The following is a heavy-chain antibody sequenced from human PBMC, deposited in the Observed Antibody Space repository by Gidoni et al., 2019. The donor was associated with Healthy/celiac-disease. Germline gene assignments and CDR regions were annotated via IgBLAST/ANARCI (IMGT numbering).Heavy chain of an antibody. CDR1: GFTFSSYA. Sequence: EVQLLESGGGLVQPGGSLILSCAASGFTFSSYAMRWVRQAPGKGLEWVSAISGSGGSTYYADSVKGRFTISRDNSKNTLYLQMNSLRAEDTAVYYCAKGEVVATTAPLDYWGQGTLVTVSS. CDR3: AKGEVVATTAPLDY. D-gene: IGHD5-12*01. V-gene: IGHV3-23*01. J-gene: IGHJ4*02. CDR2: ISGSGGST.